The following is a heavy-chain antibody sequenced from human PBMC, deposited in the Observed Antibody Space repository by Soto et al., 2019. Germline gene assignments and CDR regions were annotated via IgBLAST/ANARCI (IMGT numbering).Heavy chain of an antibody. D-gene: IGHD3-10*01. Sequence: QVQLVQSGAEVKKPGSSVKVSWKAYGGTFRNHVYNWVRQAPGQGLEWMGGIIPVIGTPNYAQKFQGRVTITADASTNTVYLEVSSLRSQDTAVYYCARDLEFRDGNISHLDYWGQGTLVTVSS. CDR3: ARDLEFRDGNISHLDY. J-gene: IGHJ4*02. CDR1: GGTFRNHV. CDR2: IIPVIGTP. V-gene: IGHV1-69*01.